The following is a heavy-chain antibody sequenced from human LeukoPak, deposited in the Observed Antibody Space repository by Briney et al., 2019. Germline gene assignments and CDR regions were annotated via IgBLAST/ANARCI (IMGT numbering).Heavy chain of an antibody. CDR1: GFTFSSYS. V-gene: IGHV3-48*04. Sequence: GGSLRLSCAASGFTFSSYSMNWVRQAPGKGLEWVSYISTSSSTIYYADSVEGRFTISRDNAKNSLYLQMNSLRAEDTAVYYCARDSAGFDHWGQGTLVTVSS. CDR3: ARDSAGFDH. J-gene: IGHJ5*02. D-gene: IGHD6-19*01. CDR2: ISTSSSTI.